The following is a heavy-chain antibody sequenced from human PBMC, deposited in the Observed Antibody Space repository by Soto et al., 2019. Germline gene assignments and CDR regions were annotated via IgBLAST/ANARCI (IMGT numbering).Heavy chain of an antibody. CDR1: GGSFTTDS. V-gene: IGHV1-69*01. Sequence: QVHLVQSAAEVRKPGSSVKVSCKSSGGSFTTDSIIWVRQAPGQGLEWMGGINPLFRTPVYAQKFQGRVTISADESTSAAHLEVTGLTPEDTAVYFCAKGVASSDWGQGTPVTVSS. D-gene: IGHD5-12*01. CDR2: INPLFRTP. CDR3: AKGVASSD. J-gene: IGHJ4*02.